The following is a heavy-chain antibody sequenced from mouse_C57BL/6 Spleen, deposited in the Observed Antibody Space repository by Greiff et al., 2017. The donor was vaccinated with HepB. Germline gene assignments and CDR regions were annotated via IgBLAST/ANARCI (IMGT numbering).Heavy chain of an antibody. Sequence: DVKLQESGPGLVKPSQSLSLTCSVTGYSITSGYYWNWIRQFPGNKLEWMGYISYDGSNNYNPSLKNRISITRDTSKNQFFLKLNSVTTEDTATYYCARDLTSDYWGQGTTLTVSS. CDR1: GYSITSGYY. V-gene: IGHV3-6*01. CDR3: ARDLTSDY. CDR2: ISYDGSN. D-gene: IGHD4-1*01. J-gene: IGHJ2*01.